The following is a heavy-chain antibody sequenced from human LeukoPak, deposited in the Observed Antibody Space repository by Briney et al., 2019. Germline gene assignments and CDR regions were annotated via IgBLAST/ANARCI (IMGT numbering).Heavy chain of an antibody. Sequence: PSETLSLTCTVSGGSISSGDYYWSWIRQPPGKGLEGIGYIYYSGSTYYNPSLKSRVTISVDTSKNQFSLKLSSETAADTAVYYCARETIWSGYYSRGYYFDYWGQGTLVTVSS. V-gene: IGHV4-30-4*08. CDR2: IYYSGST. CDR1: GGSISSGDYY. D-gene: IGHD3-3*01. J-gene: IGHJ4*02. CDR3: ARETIWSGYYSRGYYFDY.